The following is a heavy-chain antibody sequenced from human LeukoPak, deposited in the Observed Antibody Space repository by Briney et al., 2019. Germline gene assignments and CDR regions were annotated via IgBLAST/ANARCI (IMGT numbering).Heavy chain of an antibody. Sequence: PGGSLRLSCAASRFTFSSYWMSWVRQAPGKGLEWVANIKQDGSEKYYVDSVKGRFTISRDNAKNSLNLQMNSLRAEDTAVYYCARVRGSYCLDYWGQGTLVTVSS. CDR2: IKQDGSEK. CDR1: RFTFSSYW. V-gene: IGHV3-7*01. CDR3: ARVRGSYCLDY. J-gene: IGHJ4*02. D-gene: IGHD1-26*01.